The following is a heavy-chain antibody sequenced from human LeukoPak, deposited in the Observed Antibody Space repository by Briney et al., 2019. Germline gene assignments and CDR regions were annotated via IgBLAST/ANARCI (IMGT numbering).Heavy chain of an antibody. Sequence: SETLSLTCAVYGGSFSGYYWSWIRQPPGKGLEWIGEINHSGSTNYNPSLKSRVTISVDTSKNQFSLKLSSVTAADTAVYYCARSMGATRAFDYWGQGTLVTVSS. CDR3: ARSMGATRAFDY. J-gene: IGHJ4*02. D-gene: IGHD1-26*01. V-gene: IGHV4-34*01. CDR1: GGSFSGYY. CDR2: INHSGST.